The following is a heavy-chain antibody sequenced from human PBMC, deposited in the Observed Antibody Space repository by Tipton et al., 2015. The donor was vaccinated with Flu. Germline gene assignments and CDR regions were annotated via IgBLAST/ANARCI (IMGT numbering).Heavy chain of an antibody. Sequence: TLSLTCSVYGDSIGSHYYWGWIRQPPGKGLEWIGNIYKTGSTYVNPSLTSRVTISVDTSKNQFSLRLTSVTAADTAIYYCAREDPFGSTWSQPPDYWGQGTLVTVFS. D-gene: IGHD6-13*01. CDR1: GDSIGSHYY. CDR2: IYKTGST. J-gene: IGHJ4*02. CDR3: AREDPFGSTWSQPPDY. V-gene: IGHV4-38-2*02.